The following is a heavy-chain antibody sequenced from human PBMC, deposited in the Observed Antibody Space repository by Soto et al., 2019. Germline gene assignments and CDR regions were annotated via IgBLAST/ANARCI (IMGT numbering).Heavy chain of an antibody. J-gene: IGHJ6*02. Sequence: GGSLRLSCACSGFTFSTYNMDLVRQAPGKGLEWISYITNTGETIYYADSVRGRFTISRDNAKNALFLQMNSLRDEDTAVYYCARDGDRGYDMDVWGQGTKVTVSS. CDR2: ITNTGETI. CDR1: GFTFSTYN. CDR3: ARDGDRGYDMDV. V-gene: IGHV3-48*02.